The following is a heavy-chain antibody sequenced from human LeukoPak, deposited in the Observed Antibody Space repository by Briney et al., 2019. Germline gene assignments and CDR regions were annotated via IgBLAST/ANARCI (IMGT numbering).Heavy chain of an antibody. D-gene: IGHD3-22*01. J-gene: IGHJ4*02. CDR1: GYTFTSYY. V-gene: IGHV1-46*01. CDR2: IYPGGGST. Sequence: GASVKVSCKASGYTFTSYYIHWVRQAPGQGLEWMGIIYPGGGSTSYAQKFQGRVTLTTDKSTTTGNMELTSLRSDDTAVYYCAIGYVSGGYHHRVFYSWGQGTLVTVSS. CDR3: AIGYVSGGYHHRVFYS.